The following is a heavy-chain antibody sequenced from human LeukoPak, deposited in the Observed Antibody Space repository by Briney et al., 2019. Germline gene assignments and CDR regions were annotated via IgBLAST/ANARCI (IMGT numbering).Heavy chain of an antibody. CDR2: IIPIFGTA. D-gene: IGHD5-12*01. V-gene: IGHV1-69*05. CDR3: AREGIVATID. J-gene: IGHJ4*02. Sequence: GASVKVSCQASGGTFSSYAISWVRQAPGQGLEWMGGIIPIFGTANYAQKFQGRVTITTDESTSTAYMELSSLRSEDTAVYYCAREGIVATIDWGQGTLVTVSS. CDR1: GGTFSSYA.